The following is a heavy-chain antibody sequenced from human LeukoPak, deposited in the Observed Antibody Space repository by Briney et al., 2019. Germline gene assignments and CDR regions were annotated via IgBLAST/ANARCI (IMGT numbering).Heavy chain of an antibody. J-gene: IGHJ6*03. CDR3: ARAYGSYYYYYMDV. D-gene: IGHD4-17*01. CDR1: GYSISSGYY. CDR2: IYYSGST. V-gene: IGHV4-61*01. Sequence: SETLSLTCAVSGYSISSGYYWGWIRRPPGKGLEWIGYIYYSGSTNYNPSLKSRVTISVDTSKNQFSLKLSSVTAADTAVYYCARAYGSYYYYYMDVWGKGTTVTVSS.